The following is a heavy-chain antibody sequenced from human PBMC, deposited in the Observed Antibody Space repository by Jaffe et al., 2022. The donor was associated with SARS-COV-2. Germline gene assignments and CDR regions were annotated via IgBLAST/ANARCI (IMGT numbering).Heavy chain of an antibody. CDR1: GFTFSSYS. J-gene: IGHJ2*01. CDR2: ISSSSSTI. V-gene: IGHV3-48*02. CDR3: ARGVLEWLTRYFDL. D-gene: IGHD3-3*01. Sequence: EVQLVESGGGLVQPGGSLRLSCAASGFTFSSYSMNWVRQAPGKGLEWVSYISSSSSTIYYADSVKGRFTISRDNAKNSLYLQMNSLRDEDTAVYYCARGVLEWLTRYFDLWGRGTLVTVSS.